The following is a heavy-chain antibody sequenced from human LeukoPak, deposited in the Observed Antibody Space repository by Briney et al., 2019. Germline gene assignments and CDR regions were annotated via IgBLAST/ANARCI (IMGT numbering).Heavy chain of an antibody. J-gene: IGHJ3*02. V-gene: IGHV5-51*01. CDR2: IYPGDSDT. CDR3: AVAYCGGDCQGPDAFDI. D-gene: IGHD2-21*02. Sequence: GESLKISCQGSGYSFTSYWIGWVRQMPGKGLEWMGIIYPGDSDTRYSPSFQGQVTISADKSISTAYLQRSSLKASDTAMYYCAVAYCGGDCQGPDAFDIWGQGTMVTVSS. CDR1: GYSFTSYW.